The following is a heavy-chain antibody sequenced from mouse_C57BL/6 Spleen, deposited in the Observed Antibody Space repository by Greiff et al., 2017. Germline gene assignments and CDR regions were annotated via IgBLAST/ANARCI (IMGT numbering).Heavy chain of an antibody. V-gene: IGHV1-82*01. D-gene: IGHD1-1*01. CDR3: APYYYGSSSGYFDV. Sequence: VQLVESGPELVKPGASVKISCKASGYAFSSSWMNWVKQRPGKGLEWIGRIYPGDGDTNYNGKFKGKATLTADKSSSTAYMQLSSLTSEDSAVYFCAPYYYGSSSGYFDVWGTGTTVTVSS. J-gene: IGHJ1*03. CDR1: GYAFSSSW. CDR2: IYPGDGDT.